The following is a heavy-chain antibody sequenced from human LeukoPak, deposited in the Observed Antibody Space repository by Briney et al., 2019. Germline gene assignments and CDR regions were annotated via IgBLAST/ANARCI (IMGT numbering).Heavy chain of an antibody. Sequence: SETLSLTCTVSGYSISNGYYWDWIRQPAGKGLEWIGHIYTSGTTTNSNPSLKSRVAISLDTSKNHFSLKLSSVTAADTAVYYCARAKKRSGRSRNFYLDVWGKGTTVTVSS. D-gene: IGHD1-26*01. CDR3: ARAKKRSGRSRNFYLDV. CDR1: GYSISNGYY. J-gene: IGHJ6*03. CDR2: IYTSGTT. V-gene: IGHV4-61*09.